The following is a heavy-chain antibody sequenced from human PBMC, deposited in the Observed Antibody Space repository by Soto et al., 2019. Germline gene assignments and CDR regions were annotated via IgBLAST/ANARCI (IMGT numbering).Heavy chain of an antibody. V-gene: IGHV3-30*18. CDR1: GFTFSSYA. J-gene: IGHJ6*02. D-gene: IGHD6-19*01. CDR2: ISYDGSNI. CDR3: AKDRSGWFSMDV. Sequence: QVHLVESGGSVVQPGRSLRLSCAASGFTFSSYAMNWVRLAPGKGLEWVADISYDGSNIYYGDSVKGRFTISRDNSKNTLYLQMNSLKPEDTAVYFCAKDRSGWFSMDVWGQGTTVTVSS.